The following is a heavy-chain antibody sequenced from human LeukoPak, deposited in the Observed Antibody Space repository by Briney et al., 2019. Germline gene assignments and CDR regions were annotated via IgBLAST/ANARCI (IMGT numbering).Heavy chain of an antibody. J-gene: IGHJ4*02. Sequence: SETLSLTCTVSGGSISSSSYYWGWIRQPPGKGLEWIGSIYYSGSTYYNPSLKSRVTISVDTSKNQFSLKLSSVTAADTAVYYCARVGGLRLGELSLYRGWWFDYWGQGTLVTVSS. V-gene: IGHV4-39*07. CDR1: GGSISSSSYY. CDR2: IYYSGST. CDR3: ARVGGLRLGELSLYRGWWFDY. D-gene: IGHD3-16*02.